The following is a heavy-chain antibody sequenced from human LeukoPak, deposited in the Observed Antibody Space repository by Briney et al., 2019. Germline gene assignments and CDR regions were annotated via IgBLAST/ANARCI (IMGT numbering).Heavy chain of an antibody. Sequence: ASETLSLTCTVSGGSISSYFWAWIRQPPGEGLEWIASIYYSGTAYYNPSLKSRVTISVDTSKSQFSLRLNSVTAADTAVYYCARHGIGAIFGVVDSWGQGTLVTVSS. CDR2: IYYSGTA. CDR1: GGSISSYF. J-gene: IGHJ5*01. V-gene: IGHV4-39*01. D-gene: IGHD3-3*01. CDR3: ARHGIGAIFGVVDS.